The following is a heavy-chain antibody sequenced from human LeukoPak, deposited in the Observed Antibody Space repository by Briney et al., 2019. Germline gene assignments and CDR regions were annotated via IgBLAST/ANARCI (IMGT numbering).Heavy chain of an antibody. V-gene: IGHV3-23*01. CDR2: ISGSGGDT. CDR1: GFTFSSYA. Sequence: GGSLRLSCAAFGFTFSSYAMGWVRQAPGKGLEWVSAISGSGGDTYYADSVKGRFTFSRDNSKNTLYLQMNSLRPEDTALYYCAKAVWFGESDYYFFGLDVWGQGTTVTVSS. D-gene: IGHD3-10*01. CDR3: AKAVWFGESDYYFFGLDV. J-gene: IGHJ6*02.